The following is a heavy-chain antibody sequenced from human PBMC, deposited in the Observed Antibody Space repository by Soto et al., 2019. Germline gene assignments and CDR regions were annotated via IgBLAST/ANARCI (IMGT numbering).Heavy chain of an antibody. V-gene: IGHV2-5*02. Sequence: ESGPTLVKPTQTLTLTCTVSGFSLTTSGVGVGWIRQPPGKAPEWLALIYWDGIERYSPSLRSRLTITMDTSKNQVVLTMTTMDPVDTATYYCAHSPCSGGTCYLFDHWGQGTPVIVSS. CDR1: GFSLTTSGVG. CDR2: IYWDGIE. D-gene: IGHD2-15*01. J-gene: IGHJ4*02. CDR3: AHSPCSGGTCYLFDH.